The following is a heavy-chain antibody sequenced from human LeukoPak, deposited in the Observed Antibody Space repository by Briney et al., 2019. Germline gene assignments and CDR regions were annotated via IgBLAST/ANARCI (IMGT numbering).Heavy chain of an antibody. CDR2: INAGNGNT. J-gene: IGHJ6*03. CDR1: GYTFTSYA. V-gene: IGHV1-3*03. D-gene: IGHD3-10*01. CDR3: ARYGAADYYYYYYMDV. Sequence: ASVKVSCKASGYTFTSYAMHWVRQAPGQRLEWMGWINAGNGNTKYSQEFQGRVTITRNTSISTAYMELSSLRSEDTAVYYCARYGAADYYYYYYMDVWGKGTTVTVSS.